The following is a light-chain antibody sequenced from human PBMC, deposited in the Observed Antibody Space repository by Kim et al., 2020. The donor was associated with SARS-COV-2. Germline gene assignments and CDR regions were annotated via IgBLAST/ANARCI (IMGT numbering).Light chain of an antibody. J-gene: IGKJ2*03. V-gene: IGKV3-11*01. CDR3: QQRGS. CDR1: QSVSSY. CDR2: DAS. Sequence: EIVLTQSPATLSLSPGERATLSCRASQSVSSYLAWYQQKPGQAPRLLIYDASNRATGIPARFSGSGSGTDFTLTISSLEPEDFAVYYCQQRGSFGKGTKLEI.